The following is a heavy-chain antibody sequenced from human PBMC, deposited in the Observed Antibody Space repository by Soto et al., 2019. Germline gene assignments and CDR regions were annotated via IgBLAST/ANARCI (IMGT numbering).Heavy chain of an antibody. CDR3: ARVVSYSSSNEYNWFDP. V-gene: IGHV4-31*03. J-gene: IGHJ5*02. Sequence: PSETLSLTCSVSGGSISSGGYYWSWIRQHTGKGLEWIGYIYYSGSTYYTPSLKSRVTISVDTSKNQFSLKLSSVTAADTAVYYCARVVSYSSSNEYNWFDPWGQGTLVTVSS. D-gene: IGHD6-13*01. CDR1: GGSISSGGYY. CDR2: IYYSGST.